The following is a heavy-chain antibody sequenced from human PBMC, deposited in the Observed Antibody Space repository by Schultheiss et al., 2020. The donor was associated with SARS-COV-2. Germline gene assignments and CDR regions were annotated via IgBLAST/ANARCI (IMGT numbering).Heavy chain of an antibody. D-gene: IGHD3-22*01. CDR2: ISGSGGST. CDR3: ARGSRGSSGYYLVYFDY. J-gene: IGHJ4*02. V-gene: IGHV3-23*01. CDR1: GFTFSSYA. Sequence: GGSLRLSCAASGFTFSSYAMSWVRQAPGKGLEWVSAISGSGGSTYYADSVKGRFTISRDNSKNTLYLQMNSLRAEDTAVYYCARGSRGSSGYYLVYFDYWGQGTLVTVSP.